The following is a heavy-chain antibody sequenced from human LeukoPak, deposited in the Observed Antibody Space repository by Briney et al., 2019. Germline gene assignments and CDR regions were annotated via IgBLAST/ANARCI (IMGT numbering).Heavy chain of an antibody. J-gene: IGHJ3*02. Sequence: GGSLRLSCAASGFTFSSYGMHWVRQAPGKGLEWVAVISYDGSNKYYADSVKGRFTISRDNSKNTLYLQMNSLRAEDTAVYYCAKDRQWLVPDIQPLDIWGQGTMVTVSS. CDR2: ISYDGSNK. CDR1: GFTFSSYG. CDR3: AKDRQWLVPDIQPLDI. V-gene: IGHV3-30*18. D-gene: IGHD6-19*01.